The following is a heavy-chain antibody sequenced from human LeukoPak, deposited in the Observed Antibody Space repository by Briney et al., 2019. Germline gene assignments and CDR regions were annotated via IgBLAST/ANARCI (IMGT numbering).Heavy chain of an antibody. J-gene: IGHJ4*02. CDR2: IYYSGST. D-gene: IGHD3-22*01. V-gene: IGHV4-39*07. CDR1: GGSISSSSYY. Sequence: SETLSLTCTVSGGSISSSSYYWGWIRQPPGKGLEWIGSIYYSGSTYYNPSLKSRVTISVDTSKNQFSLKLSSVTAAGTAVYYCARGRYTYYYDSSGYYPFDYWGQGTLVTVS. CDR3: ARGRYTYYYDSSGYYPFDY.